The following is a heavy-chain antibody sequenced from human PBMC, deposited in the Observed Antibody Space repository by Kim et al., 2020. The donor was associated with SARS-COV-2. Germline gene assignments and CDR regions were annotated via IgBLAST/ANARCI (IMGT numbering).Heavy chain of an antibody. D-gene: IGHD2-21*02. J-gene: IGHJ5*02. CDR2: IYSGGST. V-gene: IGHV3-53*01. CDR1: GFTVSSNY. CDR3: ARDHFTRYGGDNA. Sequence: GGSLRLSCAASGFTVSSNYMSWVRQAPGKGLEWVSLIYSGGSTYYADSVKSRFTISRDNSKNTMYLQMNSLRAEDTAVYYCARDHFTRYGGDNAWGQGT.